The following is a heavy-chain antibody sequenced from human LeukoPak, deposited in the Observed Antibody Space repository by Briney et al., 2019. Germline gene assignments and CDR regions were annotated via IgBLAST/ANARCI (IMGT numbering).Heavy chain of an antibody. J-gene: IGHJ4*02. Sequence: PGRSLRLSCAASRFTFSSYAMHWVRQAPGKGLERVAVISYDGSNKYYADSVKGRFTISRDNSKNTLYLQMNSLRAEDTAVYYCARDQAIPAYYFDYWGQGTLVTVSS. CDR2: ISYDGSNK. CDR1: RFTFSSYA. CDR3: ARDQAIPAYYFDY. D-gene: IGHD2-21*01. V-gene: IGHV3-30*07.